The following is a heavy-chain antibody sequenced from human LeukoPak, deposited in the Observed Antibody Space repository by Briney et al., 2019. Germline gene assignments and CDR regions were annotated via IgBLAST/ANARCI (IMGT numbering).Heavy chain of an antibody. CDR1: GFTFSSYS. Sequence: GGSLRLSCAASGFTFSSYSMNWVRQAPGKGLEWVSSISSSSSYIYYADSVKGRFTISRDNAKNSLYLQMNSLRAEDTAVYYCARDGDYDILTGYRWFDPWGQGTLVTVSS. CDR2: ISSSSSYI. D-gene: IGHD3-9*01. CDR3: ARDGDYDILTGYRWFDP. J-gene: IGHJ5*02. V-gene: IGHV3-21*01.